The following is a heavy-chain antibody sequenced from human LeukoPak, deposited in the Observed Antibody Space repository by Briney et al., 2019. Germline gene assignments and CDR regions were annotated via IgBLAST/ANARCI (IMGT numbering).Heavy chain of an antibody. Sequence: GEALKSSCKGSGYSFTSYWISWVRQMPGKSLEWMGRIDPSDSYTNYSPSFQGHVTISADTSISTAYLQWRSLKASDPAMYYCARHSSLGSWFDPWGQGTLVTVSS. CDR2: IDPSDSYT. CDR1: GYSFTSYW. CDR3: ARHSSLGSWFDP. D-gene: IGHD1-14*01. V-gene: IGHV5-10-1*01. J-gene: IGHJ5*02.